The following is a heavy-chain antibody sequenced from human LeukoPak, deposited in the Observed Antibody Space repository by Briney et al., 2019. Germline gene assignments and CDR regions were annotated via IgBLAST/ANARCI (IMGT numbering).Heavy chain of an antibody. J-gene: IGHJ4*02. CDR3: ARGYSGYGYFDY. CDR2: IYHTGST. D-gene: IGHD5-12*01. CDR1: GGSISSYY. Sequence: SETLSLTCTVSGGSISSYYWSWVRQPPGKGLKWIGSIYHTGSTYYNPSLKSRVTISVDTSKNQFSLKLSSVTAADTAVYYCARGYSGYGYFDYWGQGTLVTVSS. V-gene: IGHV4-39*01.